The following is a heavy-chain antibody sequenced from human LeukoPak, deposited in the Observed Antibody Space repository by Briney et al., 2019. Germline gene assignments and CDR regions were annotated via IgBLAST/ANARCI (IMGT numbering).Heavy chain of an antibody. CDR2: ISWNSGSI. V-gene: IGHV3-9*01. CDR3: AKDRVGATSGTFDI. J-gene: IGHJ3*02. D-gene: IGHD1-26*01. Sequence: PGGSLRLSCAASGFTFDDYAMHWVRHAPGKGLEWVSGISWNSGSIGYADSVKGRFTISRDNAKNSLYLQMNSLRAEDTALYYCAKDRVGATSGTFDIWGQGTMVTVSS. CDR1: GFTFDDYA.